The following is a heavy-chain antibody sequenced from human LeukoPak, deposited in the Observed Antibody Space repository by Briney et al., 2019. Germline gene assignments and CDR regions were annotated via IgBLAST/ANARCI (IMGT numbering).Heavy chain of an antibody. CDR3: ARVRDRGGYNS. CDR2: INHSGST. Sequence: SETLSLTCAVYGGSFSGYYWSWIRQPPGKGLEWIGEINHSGSTNYNPSLKSRVTISVDTSKNQFSLKLSSVTAADTAVYYCARVRDRGGYNSWGQGTLVTVSS. V-gene: IGHV4-34*01. D-gene: IGHD5-24*01. J-gene: IGHJ5*02. CDR1: GGSFSGYY.